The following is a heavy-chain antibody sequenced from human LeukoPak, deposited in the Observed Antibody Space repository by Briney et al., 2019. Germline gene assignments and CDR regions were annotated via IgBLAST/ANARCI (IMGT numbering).Heavy chain of an antibody. Sequence: SETLSLTCNVSGGSVSSFYWTWIRQPPGKGLEWIGSIYHSGNTYYNPSLKSRVTISVDTSKNQFSLKLNSVTAADTAVYYCARWLQNDAFDIWGQGTMVTVSS. CDR3: ARWLQNDAFDI. D-gene: IGHD5-24*01. CDR1: GGSVSSFY. CDR2: IYHSGNT. J-gene: IGHJ3*02. V-gene: IGHV4-38-2*02.